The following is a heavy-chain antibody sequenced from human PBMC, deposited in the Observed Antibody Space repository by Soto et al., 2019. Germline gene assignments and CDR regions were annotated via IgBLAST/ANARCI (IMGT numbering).Heavy chain of an antibody. D-gene: IGHD3-10*01. CDR2: INWDSGSI. V-gene: IGHV3-9*01. CDR3: AKDRGSGSYAANYYYYGMDV. J-gene: IGHJ6*02. CDR1: GFTFDDYA. Sequence: GGSLILFCAASGFTFDDYAMHWVRQAPGKGLEWVSGINWDSGSIGYADSVKGRFTISRDNAKTSLYLQMNSLRAEDTALYYCAKDRGSGSYAANYYYYGMDVWGQGTTVTVSS.